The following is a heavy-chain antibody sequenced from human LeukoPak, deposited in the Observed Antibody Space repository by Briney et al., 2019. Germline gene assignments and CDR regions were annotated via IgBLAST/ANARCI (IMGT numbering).Heavy chain of an antibody. V-gene: IGHV4-59*01. Sequence: PSETLSLTRTVSGGSISSYYWSWIRQPPGKGLEWIGYIYYTGSTNYNPFLKSRVTISVDTSKKQFSLRLSSVTAADTAVYYCARGLSSGWSSPNFDYWGQGTLVTVSS. J-gene: IGHJ4*02. CDR1: GGSISSYY. D-gene: IGHD6-19*01. CDR3: ARGLSSGWSSPNFDY. CDR2: IYYTGST.